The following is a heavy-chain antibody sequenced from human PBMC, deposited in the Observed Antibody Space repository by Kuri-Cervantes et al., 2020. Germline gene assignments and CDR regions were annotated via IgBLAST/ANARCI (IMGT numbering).Heavy chain of an antibody. V-gene: IGHV3-15*01. D-gene: IGHD4-17*01. Sequence: GGSLRLSCAASGFTFSNAWMSWVRQAPGKGLEWVGRIKSKTDGGTTDYAAPVKGRFTISRDDSKNTLYLQMNSLRAEDTAVYYCAKDIGLPTVTTHYYYYGMDVWGQGTTVTVSS. CDR2: IKSKTDGGTT. CDR1: GFTFSNAW. J-gene: IGHJ6*02. CDR3: AKDIGLPTVTTHYYYYGMDV.